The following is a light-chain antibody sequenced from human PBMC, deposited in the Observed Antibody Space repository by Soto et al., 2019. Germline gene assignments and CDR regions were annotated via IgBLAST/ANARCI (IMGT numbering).Light chain of an antibody. CDR3: CSYAGSGSFRV. CDR2: EVN. Sequence: QSVLTQPASVSGSPGQSVTISCTGTSNDIGGYNLVSWYQQHPGKAPKLMIYEVNKRPSGVSNRFSGSKSGNTASLTISGLQAEDEADYYCCSYAGSGSFRVFATGTRSPS. J-gene: IGLJ1*01. CDR1: SNDIGGYNL. V-gene: IGLV2-23*02.